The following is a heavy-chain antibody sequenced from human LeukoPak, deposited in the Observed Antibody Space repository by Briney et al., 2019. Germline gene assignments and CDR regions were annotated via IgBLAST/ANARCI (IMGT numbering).Heavy chain of an antibody. V-gene: IGHV3-48*04. J-gene: IGHJ4*02. CDR1: GFIFSSYS. Sequence: PGGSLRLSCAASGFIFSSYSMNWVRQAPGKGLEWVSYISSSSTIYYADSVKGRFTISRDNAKNSLYLQMNSLRAEDTAVYYCARASSSGWDYWGQGTLVTVSS. D-gene: IGHD6-19*01. CDR2: ISSSSTI. CDR3: ARASSSGWDY.